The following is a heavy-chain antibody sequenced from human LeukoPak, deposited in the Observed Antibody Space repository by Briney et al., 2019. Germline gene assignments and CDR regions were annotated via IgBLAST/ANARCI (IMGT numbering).Heavy chain of an antibody. CDR2: IYSSGST. Sequence: SETLSLTCTLSGRSISNYYWGWIRQPAGKGLEWIGRIYSSGSTNYSPSLKSRVTMSLDTPKNQFSLKLSSVTAADTAVYYCAREGHLVLGRHEYWGQGTLVTVSS. V-gene: IGHV4-4*07. CDR1: GRSISNYY. J-gene: IGHJ4*02. CDR3: AREGHLVLGRHEY. D-gene: IGHD6-6*01.